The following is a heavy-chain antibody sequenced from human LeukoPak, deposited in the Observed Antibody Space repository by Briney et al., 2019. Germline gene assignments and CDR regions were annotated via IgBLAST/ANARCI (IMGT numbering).Heavy chain of an antibody. CDR2: IYSGGST. J-gene: IGHJ4*02. V-gene: IGHV3-53*01. CDR1: GFTVSSNY. D-gene: IGHD1-26*01. Sequence: GGSLRLSCAASGFTVSSNYMSWVRQAPGKGLEWVSVIYSGGSTYYAGSVKGRFTISRDNTKNTLYLQMNSRRAEDTAVYYCARVKVGARGIFDYWGQGTLVTVSS. CDR3: ARVKVGARGIFDY.